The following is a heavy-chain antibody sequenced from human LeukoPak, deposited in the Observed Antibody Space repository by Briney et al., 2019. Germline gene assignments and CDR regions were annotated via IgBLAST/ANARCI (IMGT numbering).Heavy chain of an antibody. J-gene: IGHJ4*02. CDR1: GFTFSSYG. CDR2: ISGSGGST. V-gene: IGHV3-23*01. Sequence: PGGSLRLSCAASGFTFSSYGMSWVRQAPGKGLEWVSAISGSGGSTYYADSVKGRFTISRDNSKNTLDLQMNSLRAEDTAVYYCAKDNSGSPVYYLDYWGQGTLVTVSS. CDR3: AKDNSGSPVYYLDY. D-gene: IGHD1-26*01.